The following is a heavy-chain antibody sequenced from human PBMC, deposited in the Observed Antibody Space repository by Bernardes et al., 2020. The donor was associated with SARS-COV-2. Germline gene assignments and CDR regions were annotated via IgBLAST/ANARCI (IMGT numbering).Heavy chain of an antibody. Sequence: WGSLRLSCVGSGFIFTTYSMIWVRQAPGKGLEWLLFISSGGDTVHDADSVRGRFTVSRDDAKNSVYLQMNILRAEETAVYYCARGWPENSFDYCGQGALVTVSS. V-gene: IGHV3-48*01. J-gene: IGHJ4*02. CDR1: GFIFTTYS. D-gene: IGHD2-15*01. CDR3: ARGWPENSFDY. CDR2: ISSGGDTV.